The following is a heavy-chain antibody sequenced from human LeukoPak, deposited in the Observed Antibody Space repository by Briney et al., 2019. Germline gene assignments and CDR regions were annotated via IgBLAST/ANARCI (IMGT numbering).Heavy chain of an antibody. J-gene: IGHJ4*02. D-gene: IGHD3-22*01. CDR1: GFTFSSYA. Sequence: PGASLRLSCAASGFTFSSYAMSWVRQAPGKGLEWVSAISGSGGSTYYADSMKGRFTISRDNSKNTLYLQMNSLRAEDTAVYYCAKGLSYPPRRFYSSGYFVLDYWGQGTLVTVSS. V-gene: IGHV3-23*01. CDR2: ISGSGGST. CDR3: AKGLSYPPRRFYSSGYFVLDY.